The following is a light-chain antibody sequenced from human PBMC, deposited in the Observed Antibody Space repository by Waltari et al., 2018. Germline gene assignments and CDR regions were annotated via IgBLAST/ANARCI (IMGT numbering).Light chain of an antibody. V-gene: IGKV3-11*01. CDR1: QSVGTS. CDR2: DAS. J-gene: IGKJ4*01. Sequence: EIVLTQSPATLPSSPGERATLSCRASQSVGTSLAWYQQKPGQAPRILIWDASNRARGTPARFSGSGSETDFTLTISGLEPEDFAVYYCQQRSNWPPELTFGGGTKVEIK. CDR3: QQRSNWPPELT.